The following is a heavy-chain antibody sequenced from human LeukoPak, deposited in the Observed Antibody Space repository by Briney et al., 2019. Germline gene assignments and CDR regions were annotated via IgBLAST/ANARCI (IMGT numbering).Heavy chain of an antibody. CDR3: TTVWGGD. J-gene: IGHJ1*01. CDR1: GFTFSSYS. CDR2: IKSKVHGETI. D-gene: IGHD7-27*01. Sequence: GSLRLSCAASGFTFSSYSINWVRQAPGEGLEWLGRIKSKVHGETIDYAAPVKGRFTISRDDSKNTLYLEMNSLKTEDTAVYYCTTVWGGDWGQGTLVTVSS. V-gene: IGHV3-15*01.